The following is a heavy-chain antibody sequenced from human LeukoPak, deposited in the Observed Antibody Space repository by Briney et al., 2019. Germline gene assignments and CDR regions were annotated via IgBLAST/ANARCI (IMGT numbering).Heavy chain of an antibody. CDR3: ARPKSLGATGNYFDY. J-gene: IGHJ4*02. D-gene: IGHD1-26*01. Sequence: SVKVSCKASGGTFSSYAISWVRQAPGQGLEWMGRIIPIFGTANYAQKFQGRVTITTDESTSTAYMELSSLRSEDTAVYYCARPKSLGATGNYFDYWGQGTLVTVSS. V-gene: IGHV1-69*05. CDR1: GGTFSSYA. CDR2: IIPIFGTA.